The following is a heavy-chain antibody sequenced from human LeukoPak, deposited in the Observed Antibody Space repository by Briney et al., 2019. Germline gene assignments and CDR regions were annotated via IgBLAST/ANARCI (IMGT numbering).Heavy chain of an antibody. D-gene: IGHD6-13*01. Sequence: GGSLRLPCAASGFTFSSYWMSWVRQDPGKGLEWVANIKQDGSEKYYVDSVKGRFTISRDNAKNSLYLQMNSLRAEDTAVYYCARDRVAAGFDYWGQGTLVTVSS. CDR2: IKQDGSEK. CDR3: ARDRVAAGFDY. V-gene: IGHV3-7*03. CDR1: GFTFSSYW. J-gene: IGHJ4*02.